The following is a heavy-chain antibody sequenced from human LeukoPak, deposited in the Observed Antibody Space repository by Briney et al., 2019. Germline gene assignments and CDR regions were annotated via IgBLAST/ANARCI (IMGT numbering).Heavy chain of an antibody. CDR1: GFTFGDYA. CDR2: IRSKAYGGTT. D-gene: IGHD3-22*01. J-gene: IGHJ4*02. CDR3: TRGEYYDSSGYYY. V-gene: IGHV3-49*03. Sequence: GGSLRLSCTASGFTFGDYAMSWFRQAPGKGLEWVGFIRSKAYGGTTEYAASVKGRFTISRDDSKSIAYLQMSSLKTEDTAVYYCTRGEYYDSSGYYYWGQGTLVTVSS.